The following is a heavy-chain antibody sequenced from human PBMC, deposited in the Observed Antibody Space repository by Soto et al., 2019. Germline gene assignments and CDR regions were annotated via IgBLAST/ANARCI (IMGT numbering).Heavy chain of an antibody. J-gene: IGHJ6*02. Sequence: GGTLRLSCAASGFTFSSYGMHWVRQAPGKGLEWVAVISYDGSNKYYADSVKGRFTISRDNSKNTLYLQMNSLRAEDTAVYYCAKDIGIVVVPAAMGYYYYYGMDVWGQGTTVTVSS. CDR2: ISYDGSNK. V-gene: IGHV3-30*18. CDR1: GFTFSSYG. D-gene: IGHD2-2*01. CDR3: AKDIGIVVVPAAMGYYYYYGMDV.